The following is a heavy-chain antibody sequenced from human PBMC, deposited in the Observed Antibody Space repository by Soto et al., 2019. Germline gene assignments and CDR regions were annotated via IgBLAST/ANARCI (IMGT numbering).Heavy chain of an antibody. Sequence: SSETLSLTCTVSCGSISSGGYYWSWIRQHPGKGLEWIGYIYYSGSTYYNPSLKSRVTISVDTSKNQFSLKLSSVTAADTAVYYCAKFSYHDSSGYYFYWFDPWGQGALVTVSS. J-gene: IGHJ5*02. V-gene: IGHV4-31*03. D-gene: IGHD3-22*01. CDR3: AKFSYHDSSGYYFYWFDP. CDR1: CGSISSGGYY. CDR2: IYYSGST.